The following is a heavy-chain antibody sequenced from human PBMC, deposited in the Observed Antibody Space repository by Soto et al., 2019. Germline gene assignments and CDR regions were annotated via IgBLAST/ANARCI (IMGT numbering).Heavy chain of an antibody. CDR3: ASMGYHYGSGSYPLDY. CDR2: MYNSGST. Sequence: QVQLQESGPGLVKPSETLSLTCTVSGGSISSYYWTWIRQPPGKGLEWIGFMYNSGSTHYNPSLKSRVTMXLXTXKXHFSLNLRSVTAADTAVYYCASMGYHYGSGSYPLDYWGQGTLVTVSS. CDR1: GGSISSYY. V-gene: IGHV4-4*08. D-gene: IGHD3-10*01. J-gene: IGHJ4*02.